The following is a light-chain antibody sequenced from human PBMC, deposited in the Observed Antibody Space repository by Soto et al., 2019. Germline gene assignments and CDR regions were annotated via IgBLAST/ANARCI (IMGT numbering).Light chain of an antibody. CDR3: SSYAGSNIWV. CDR2: DVS. V-gene: IGLV2-8*01. CDR1: NNDVGRYNY. J-gene: IGLJ3*02. Sequence: QSVLTQPPSASGSPGQSVTISCTGTNNDVGRYNYVSWYQQHPGKAPKVIISDVSERPSGVPDRFSGSKPGNTASLTVSGLQAEDEADYYCSSYAGSNIWVFGGGTKLTVL.